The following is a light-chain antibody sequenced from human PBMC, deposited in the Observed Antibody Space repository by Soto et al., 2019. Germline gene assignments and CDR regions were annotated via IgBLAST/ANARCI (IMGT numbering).Light chain of an antibody. J-gene: IGKJ1*01. Sequence: EIVMTQSPATLSVSPGERATLSCRASQSISSSLAWYQHKPGQAPRLLIYGASTRATGISARFSGSGSGTEFTLTISNLQSEDFAVYYCQPYYRWRTFGQGTKVEF. CDR3: QPYYRWRT. V-gene: IGKV3-15*01. CDR1: QSISSS. CDR2: GAS.